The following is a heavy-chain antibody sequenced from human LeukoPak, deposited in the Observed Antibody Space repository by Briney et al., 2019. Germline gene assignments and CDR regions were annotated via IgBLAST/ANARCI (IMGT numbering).Heavy chain of an antibody. CDR1: GLTFSIHW. Sequence: GGSLRLSCAASGLTFSIHWMNWVRQAPGKGLECVANINQDGSDKYYVDSVKGRFTISRDNTKNSLYLQMNSLRAEDAAVYYCVGGDYWGQGTLVTVSS. CDR2: INQDGSDK. CDR3: VGGDY. J-gene: IGHJ4*02. V-gene: IGHV3-7*01.